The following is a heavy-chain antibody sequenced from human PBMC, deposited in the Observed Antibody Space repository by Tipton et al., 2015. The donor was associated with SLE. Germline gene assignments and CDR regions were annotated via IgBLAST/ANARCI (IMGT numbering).Heavy chain of an antibody. V-gene: IGHV4-34*01. J-gene: IGHJ5*02. CDR1: GGSFSGYY. CDR3: ARGHYYYGSGSYLNWFDP. D-gene: IGHD3-10*01. CDR2: FYYSGST. Sequence: TLSLTCAVYGGSFSGYYWFWIRQPPGKGLEWIGSFYYSGSTYYNPSLKSRVTISVDTSKNQFSLKLSSVTAADTGVYYCARGHYYYGSGSYLNWFDPWGQGTLVTVSS.